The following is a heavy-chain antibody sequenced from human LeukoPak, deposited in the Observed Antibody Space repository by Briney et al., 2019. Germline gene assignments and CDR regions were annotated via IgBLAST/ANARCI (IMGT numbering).Heavy chain of an antibody. D-gene: IGHD1-26*01. V-gene: IGHV3-21*01. CDR1: GFTFSSYS. CDR3: ARDRAGIVGATGWFDP. Sequence: GGSLRLSCAASGFTFSSYSMNWVRQAPGKGLEWVSSISSSGSYIYYADSVKGRFTISRDNAKNSLYLQMNSLRAEDTAVYYCARDRAGIVGATGWFDPWGQGTLVTVSS. CDR2: ISSSGSYI. J-gene: IGHJ5*02.